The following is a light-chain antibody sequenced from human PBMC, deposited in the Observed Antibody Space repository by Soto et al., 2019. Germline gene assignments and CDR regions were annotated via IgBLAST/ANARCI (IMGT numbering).Light chain of an antibody. Sequence: DIQMTQSPSSLSASVGDRVTITCRASQGIRDDLAWYQQKPGKAPKRLIYGASSLQSGVPSRFSGSGSGTEFTLTISSLQPDDFATYYCLQHNTCPITFGQGTRLEIE. CDR1: QGIRDD. J-gene: IGKJ5*01. V-gene: IGKV1-17*01. CDR3: LQHNTCPIT. CDR2: GAS.